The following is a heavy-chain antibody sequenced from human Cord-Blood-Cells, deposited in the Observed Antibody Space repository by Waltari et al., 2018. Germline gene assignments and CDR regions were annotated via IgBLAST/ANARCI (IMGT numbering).Heavy chain of an antibody. D-gene: IGHD1-26*01. Sequence: QLQLQESGPGLVKPSETLSLTCTVFGGSFSSSSYSWGWNAQPPGQGLEWIGRSSYSGSTSYNPSIKSRATISVETSKNRFSLKLSSVTAADTAGYYGARRDPRGVPRIVGAFDYWGQGTLVTVSS. CDR2: SSYSGST. V-gene: IGHV4-39*01. CDR1: GGSFSSSSYS. CDR3: ARRDPRGVPRIVGAFDY. J-gene: IGHJ4*02.